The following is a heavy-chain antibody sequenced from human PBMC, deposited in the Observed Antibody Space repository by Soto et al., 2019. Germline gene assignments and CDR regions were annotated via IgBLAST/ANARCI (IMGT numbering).Heavy chain of an antibody. D-gene: IGHD3-22*01. Sequence: TGGSLRLSCAASGFTFSSYAMSWVRQAPGKGLEWVSAISGSGGSTYYADSVKGRFTISRDNSKNTLYLQMNSLRAEDTAVYYCAKGVTMIVVLTDYWGQGTLVTVSS. V-gene: IGHV3-23*01. J-gene: IGHJ4*02. CDR3: AKGVTMIVVLTDY. CDR1: GFTFSSYA. CDR2: ISGSGGST.